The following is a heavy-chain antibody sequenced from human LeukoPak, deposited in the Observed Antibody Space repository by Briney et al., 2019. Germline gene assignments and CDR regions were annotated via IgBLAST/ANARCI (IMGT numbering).Heavy chain of an antibody. D-gene: IGHD3-3*01. CDR3: ARDPGYDFWSGYTLYMDV. V-gene: IGHV1-3*01. CDR2: INAGNGNT. Sequence: ASVKVSCKASGYTFINFAINWGRQAPGQGPEWMGWINAGNGNTKYSQKFQGRVTITRDTSASTAYMELSSLRSDDTAVYYCARDPGYDFWSGYTLYMDVWGKGTTVTVSS. J-gene: IGHJ6*03. CDR1: GYTFINFA.